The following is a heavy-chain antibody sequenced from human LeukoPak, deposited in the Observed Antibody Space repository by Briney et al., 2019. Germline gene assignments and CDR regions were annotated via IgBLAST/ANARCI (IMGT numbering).Heavy chain of an antibody. D-gene: IGHD3-22*01. CDR2: IYYSGST. Sequence: SQTLSLTCTVSGGSISSGDYYWSWICQPPGKGLEWIGYIYYSGSTYYNPSLKSRVTISVDTSKNQFSLKLSSVTAADTAVYYCARAYSGYYLSGWFDPWGQGTLVTVSS. J-gene: IGHJ5*02. V-gene: IGHV4-30-4*01. CDR1: GGSISSGDYY. CDR3: ARAYSGYYLSGWFDP.